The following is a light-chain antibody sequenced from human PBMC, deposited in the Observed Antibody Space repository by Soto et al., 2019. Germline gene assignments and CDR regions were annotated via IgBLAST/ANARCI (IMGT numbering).Light chain of an antibody. CDR1: QSISSS. V-gene: IGKV3-15*01. CDR3: QQYGTWPPILLR. Sequence: EIVMTQSPVTLSVSPGEGATLSCRASQSISSSLAWYQQKPGQPPKLLIFGASTRASGIPARFSGSGSGTEFTRSVTGVQFEDSAICYRQQYGTWPPILLRCDGGTEVEI. J-gene: IGKJ4*02. CDR2: GAS.